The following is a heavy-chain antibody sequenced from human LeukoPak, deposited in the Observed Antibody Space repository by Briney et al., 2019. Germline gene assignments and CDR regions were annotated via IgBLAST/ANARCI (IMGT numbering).Heavy chain of an antibody. CDR3: ARASNLLYCSSTSCHFDY. V-gene: IGHV3-48*03. CDR2: ISSSGSTI. Sequence: GGSLRLSCAASGFTFSSYEMNWVRQAPGKGLEWVSYISSSGSTIYYADSVKGRFTISRDNAKNSLYLQMNSLRAEDTAVYYCARASNLLYCSSTSCHFDYWGQGTLSPSPQ. CDR1: GFTFSSYE. J-gene: IGHJ4*02. D-gene: IGHD2-2*01.